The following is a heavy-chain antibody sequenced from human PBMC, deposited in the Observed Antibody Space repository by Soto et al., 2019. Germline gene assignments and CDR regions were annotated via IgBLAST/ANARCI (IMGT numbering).Heavy chain of an antibody. V-gene: IGHV3-64*01. CDR1: GFTFSSYA. CDR2: ITSSGGNT. Sequence: GGSLRLSCAASGFTFSSYAMHWVRQAPGKGLEYVSVITSSGGNTDYASSVKGRFTISRDNSKNTLYLQMGSLRAEDTAVYYCTTGLSNGYYNFDYWGQGTPVTVSS. J-gene: IGHJ4*02. CDR3: TTGLSNGYYNFDY. D-gene: IGHD3-22*01.